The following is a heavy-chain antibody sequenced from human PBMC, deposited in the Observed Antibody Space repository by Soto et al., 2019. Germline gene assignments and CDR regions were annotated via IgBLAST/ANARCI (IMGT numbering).Heavy chain of an antibody. V-gene: IGHV1-18*01. CDR2: ISAYNGDT. D-gene: IGHD6-6*01. CDR3: ASVRQLVGYFYYYMDV. J-gene: IGHJ6*03. Sequence: ASVKVSCKASGYTFTNYGITWVRQAPGQGLEWMGWISAYNGDTHYTQRLQGRVTMTTDTSTSTAYMELRGLRSDDTAVYYCASVRQLVGYFYYYMDVWGKGPTVTVSS. CDR1: GYTFTNYG.